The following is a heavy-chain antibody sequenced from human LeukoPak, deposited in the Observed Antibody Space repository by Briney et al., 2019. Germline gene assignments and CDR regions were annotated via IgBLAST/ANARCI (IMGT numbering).Heavy chain of an antibody. CDR1: GFTFSNYT. D-gene: IGHD6-13*01. CDR3: ARGRRYSSSWFAVDY. J-gene: IGHJ4*02. V-gene: IGHV3-11*01. Sequence: GGSLRLSCAASGFTFSNYTFSWIRHTAVKFPHWVSSISSSGNTIYYADSVKGRFTISRDNAKNSLFLQMNSLRAEDTAVYYCARGRRYSSSWFAVDYWGQGTLVTVSS. CDR2: ISSSGNTI.